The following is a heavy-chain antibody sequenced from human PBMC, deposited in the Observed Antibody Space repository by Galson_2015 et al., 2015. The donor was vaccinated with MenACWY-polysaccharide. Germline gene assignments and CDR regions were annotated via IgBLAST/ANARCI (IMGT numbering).Heavy chain of an antibody. D-gene: IGHD6-19*01. CDR3: ASHIAGAF. V-gene: IGHV3-74*01. J-gene: IGHJ4*02. CDR1: GFSFSTYW. Sequence: SLRLSCAASGFSFSTYWMHWVRHAPGKGLVWVSRIKSDGSSTSYVDYVKGRFTISRDNAKNMLYLQMNSLRAEDTGVYYCASHIAGAFWGQGTLVTVSS. CDR2: IKSDGSST.